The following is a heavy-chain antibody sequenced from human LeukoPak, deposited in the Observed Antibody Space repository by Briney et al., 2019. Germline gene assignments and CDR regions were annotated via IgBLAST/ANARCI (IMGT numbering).Heavy chain of an antibody. CDR1: GFTFSSYG. CDR3: ARDGWFGELSPLDY. Sequence: GGSLRLSCAASGFTFSSYGMHWVRQAPGKGLEWVAFIRYDGSNKYYADSVKGRFTISRDNSKNTLYLQMNSLRAEDTAVYYCARDGWFGELSPLDYWGQGTLVTVSS. CDR2: IRYDGSNK. V-gene: IGHV3-30*02. D-gene: IGHD3-10*01. J-gene: IGHJ4*02.